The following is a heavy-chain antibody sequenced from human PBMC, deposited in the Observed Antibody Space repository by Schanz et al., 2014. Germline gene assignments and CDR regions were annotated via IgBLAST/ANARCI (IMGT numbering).Heavy chain of an antibody. D-gene: IGHD3-10*01. J-gene: IGHJ3*02. CDR3: AKGRFGELSAFDI. V-gene: IGHV3-33*06. Sequence: QVQLVESGGGVVQPGRSLRLSCVASGFTFSSYDVFWVRQAPGKGLEWVAILWHDGSKKYYADSVKGRFTVSRDNSKNTLYLQMSSRRAEDTAVDYCAKGRFGELSAFDIWGQGTMVTVSS. CDR1: GFTFSSYD. CDR2: LWHDGSKK.